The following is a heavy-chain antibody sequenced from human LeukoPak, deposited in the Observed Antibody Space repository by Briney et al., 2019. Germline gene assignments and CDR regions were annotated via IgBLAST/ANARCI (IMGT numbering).Heavy chain of an antibody. CDR2: IYYTGST. J-gene: IGHJ4*02. V-gene: IGHV4-61*01. CDR3: ARVWDREVKYFDY. Sequence: SETLSLTCTVSGGSVSSGSYSWTWIRQPPGKGLECIGCIYYTGSTSYNPSLQSRVTMSVDTSKNQFSLKLSSVTAADTAVYYCARVWDREVKYFDYWGQGTLVTVSS. CDR1: GGSVSSGSYS. D-gene: IGHD1-26*01.